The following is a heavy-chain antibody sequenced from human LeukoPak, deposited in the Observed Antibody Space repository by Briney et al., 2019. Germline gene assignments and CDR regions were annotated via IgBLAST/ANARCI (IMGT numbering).Heavy chain of an antibody. CDR3: AIKQYYYDSSGYFGWFDP. CDR1: GYSFTSYW. Sequence: GESLKISCKGSGYSFTSYWIGWVRQMPGKGLEWMGIIYPGDSDTRYSPSFQGQVTISADKSISTAYLQWSSLKASDTAMYYCAIKQYYYDSSGYFGWFDPWGQGTLVTVSS. CDR2: IYPGDSDT. D-gene: IGHD3-22*01. V-gene: IGHV5-51*01. J-gene: IGHJ5*02.